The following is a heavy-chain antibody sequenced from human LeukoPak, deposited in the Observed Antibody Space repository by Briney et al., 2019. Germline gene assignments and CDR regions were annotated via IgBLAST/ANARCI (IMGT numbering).Heavy chain of an antibody. CDR3: ARGDSSSWYYHYYYYMDV. J-gene: IGHJ6*03. CDR1: GFTLSSYS. V-gene: IGHV3-21*01. CDR2: ISSSSSYI. D-gene: IGHD6-13*01. Sequence: PGGSLRLSCAASGFTLSSYSMNWVRQAPEKGLEWVSSISSSSSYIYYADSVKGRFTISRDNAKNSLCLQMNSLRAEDTAVYYCARGDSSSWYYHYYYYMDVWGKGTTVTVSS.